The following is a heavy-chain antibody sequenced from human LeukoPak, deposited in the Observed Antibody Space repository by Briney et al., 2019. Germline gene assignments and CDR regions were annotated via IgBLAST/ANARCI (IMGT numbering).Heavy chain of an antibody. CDR2: ISGSGGST. CDR1: GFTFSSYA. V-gene: IGHV3-23*01. CDR3: AKVYDSSGYYRIYYYYMDV. J-gene: IGHJ6*03. Sequence: PGGSLRLSCAASGFTFSSYAMSWVRQAPGKGLEWVSAISGSGGSTYYADSVKGRFTTSRDNSKNTLYLKMNSLRAEDTAVYYCAKVYDSSGYYRIYYYYMDVWGKGTTVTVSS. D-gene: IGHD3-22*01.